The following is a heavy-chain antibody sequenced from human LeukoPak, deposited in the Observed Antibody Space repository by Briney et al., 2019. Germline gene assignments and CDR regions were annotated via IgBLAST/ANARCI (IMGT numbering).Heavy chain of an antibody. CDR2: IRHDETRI. J-gene: IGHJ6*03. CDR3: AKSVIPNSYQGTYYMDV. CDR1: GFTFSSYG. V-gene: IGHV3-30*02. Sequence: GGSLRLSCAASGFTFSSYGMHWVRQAPREGLEWVAFIRHDETRIFYGDSVKGRFTISRDNSKNMVYLQLNSLSAEDTALYYCAKSVIPNSYQGTYYMDVWGKGTTVTVFS. D-gene: IGHD3-16*02.